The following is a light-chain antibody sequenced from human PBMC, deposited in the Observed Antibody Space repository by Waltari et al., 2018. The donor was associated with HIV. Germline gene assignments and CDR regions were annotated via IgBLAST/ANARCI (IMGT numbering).Light chain of an antibody. V-gene: IGLV1-44*01. CDR1: SSNSGSNA. Sequence: QSVLTQPPSAFGSPGQRLTISCSGSSSNSGSNAVNWYQHLPGTAPTLLIFGNEPRPPGVPARFSGSKSGTSASLAISGLRSEDEGEYYCASWDDSLKVVVFGGGTKLTV. J-gene: IGLJ2*01. CDR3: ASWDDSLKVVV. CDR2: GNE.